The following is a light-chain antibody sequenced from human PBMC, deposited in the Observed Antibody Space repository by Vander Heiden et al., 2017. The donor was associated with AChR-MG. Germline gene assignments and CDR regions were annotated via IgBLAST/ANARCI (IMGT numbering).Light chain of an antibody. V-gene: IGKV3-11*01. CDR3: QQRRTRPT. Sequence: EILLTQSPATLSLPPGERPTNACRASQSVTTYLAWYQQKRGQAPRLLIYDASTRATGIPARFSGSGSGTDFTLTISSLEPEDSAVYYCQQRRTRPTFGQGTKVEIK. CDR1: QSVTTY. CDR2: DAS. J-gene: IGKJ1*01.